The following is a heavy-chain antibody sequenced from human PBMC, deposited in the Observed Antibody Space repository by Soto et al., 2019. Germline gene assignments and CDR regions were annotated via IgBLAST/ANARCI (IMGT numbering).Heavy chain of an antibody. J-gene: IGHJ6*02. CDR1: GFTFSSYG. CDR3: ARYCSGGSCYPTYYGLDV. CDR2: TWYDGSKA. V-gene: IGHV3-33*01. Sequence: GSLRLSCFASGFTFSSYGMHWVRQAPGKGLEWVALTWYDGSKAYYAEPVKGRFTISRDNSKNTLYLQMNSLRAEDTAVYYCARYCSGGSCYPTYYGLDVWGQGTTVTVSS. D-gene: IGHD2-15*01.